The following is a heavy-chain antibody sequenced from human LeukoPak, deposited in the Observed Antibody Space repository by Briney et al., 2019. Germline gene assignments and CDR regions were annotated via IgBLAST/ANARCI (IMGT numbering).Heavy chain of an antibody. Sequence: SETLSLTCTVSGGSISSYYWSWIRQPPGKGLEWIGRIYTSGTTHYNPSLKSRVTMSVDTSKNQFSLNLSSVTAADTAVYYCARFSSIAAAFDYWGLGTLVTVSS. V-gene: IGHV4-4*07. CDR3: ARFSSIAAAFDY. J-gene: IGHJ4*02. CDR1: GGSISSYY. CDR2: IYTSGTT. D-gene: IGHD6-13*01.